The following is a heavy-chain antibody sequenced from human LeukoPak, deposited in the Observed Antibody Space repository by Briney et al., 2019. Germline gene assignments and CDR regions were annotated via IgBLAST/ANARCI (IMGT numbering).Heavy chain of an antibody. CDR1: GGSFSGYY. CDR3: ARLDYDWFDP. V-gene: IGHV4-34*01. CDR2: INHSGST. D-gene: IGHD4-17*01. Sequence: SETLSITCAVYGGSFSGYYWSWIRQPPGKGLEWIGEINHSGSTNYNPSLKSRVTISVDTSKNQFSLKLSSVTAADPAVYYCARLDYDWFDPWGQGTLVTVSS. J-gene: IGHJ5*02.